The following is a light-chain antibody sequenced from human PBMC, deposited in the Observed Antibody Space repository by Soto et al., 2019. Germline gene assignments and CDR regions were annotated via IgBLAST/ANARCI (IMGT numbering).Light chain of an antibody. CDR3: CSYAASSTWV. J-gene: IGLJ3*02. V-gene: IGLV2-23*02. CDR2: EVS. Sequence: QSVLTQPASVSGSPGQSITISCTGTSSDVGRYNLVSWYQQHPGKAPKLMIYEVSKRPSGVSNRFSGSKSGNTASLTISGLQAEDEADYYCCSYAASSTWVFGGGTKLTVL. CDR1: SSDVGRYNL.